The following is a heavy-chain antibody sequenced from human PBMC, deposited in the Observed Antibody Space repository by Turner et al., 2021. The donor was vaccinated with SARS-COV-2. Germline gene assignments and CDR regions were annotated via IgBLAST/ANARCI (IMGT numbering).Heavy chain of an antibody. V-gene: IGHV3-21*01. CDR1: GFTFSSYS. Sequence: EVPLVDSGGGLVKPGGSLRLSCAPSGFTFSSYSMNWVRQAPGKGLEWVSSITSSDTYYADSVKGRFTISRDNAKNSLYLQMNSLRAEDTAVYYCVRDKDSSDYYYWGQGTLVTVSS. CDR3: VRDKDSSDYYY. CDR2: ITSSDT. D-gene: IGHD3-22*01. J-gene: IGHJ4*02.